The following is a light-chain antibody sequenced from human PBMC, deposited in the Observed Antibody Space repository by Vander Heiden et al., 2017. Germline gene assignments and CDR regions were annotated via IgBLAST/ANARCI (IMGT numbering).Light chain of an antibody. CDR3: QSYDSSLSGWEMV. J-gene: IGLJ2*01. Sequence: QSVLPQPPPVTGAPGQRVTISCTGSRSNIVAGYVLHSYTTLPGTAPKLLIYNNNIRPSGVPDRFSGSKSGTTASLAITGLQAEDEADYYCQSYDSSLSGWEMVFGGGTRLTVL. CDR1: RSNIVAGYV. V-gene: IGLV1-40*01. CDR2: NNN.